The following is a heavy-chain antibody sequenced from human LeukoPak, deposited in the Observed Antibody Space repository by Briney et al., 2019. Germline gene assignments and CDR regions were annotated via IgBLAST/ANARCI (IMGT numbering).Heavy chain of an antibody. V-gene: IGHV3-23*01. CDR2: ISGSGGST. Sequence: GGSLRLSCAASGFTFSSYAVSWVRQAPGKGLEWVSAISGSGGSTYYADSVKGRFTNPRDNSKNPLYLQMNSLRADDTAVYYCARRAGAYSHPYDYWGQGTLVTVSS. D-gene: IGHD4/OR15-4a*01. CDR1: GFTFSSYA. J-gene: IGHJ4*02. CDR3: ARRAGAYSHPYDY.